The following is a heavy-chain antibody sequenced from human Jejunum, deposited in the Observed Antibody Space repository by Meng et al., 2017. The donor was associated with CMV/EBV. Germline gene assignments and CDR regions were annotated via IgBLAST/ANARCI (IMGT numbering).Heavy chain of an antibody. CDR2: ISYSGST. D-gene: IGHD3-22*01. CDR3: ASYYYDASGHNRFDA. J-gene: IGHJ5*02. V-gene: IGHV4-30-4*08. Sequence: SGGSMRSGNYYCSCIRQAPGKGLECIGYISYSGSTSSPPSLTTRIPISIDTSKPQFSLKMSSVTAADTAVYYCASYYYDASGHNRFDAWGRGSLVTVSS. CDR1: GGSMRSGNYY.